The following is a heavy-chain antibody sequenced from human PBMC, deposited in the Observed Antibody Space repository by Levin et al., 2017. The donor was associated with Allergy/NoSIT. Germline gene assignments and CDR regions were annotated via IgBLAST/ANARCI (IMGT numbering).Heavy chain of an antibody. CDR1: GYRFTDFY. Sequence: EASVKVSCKSSGYRFTDFYVHWLRQAPGLGLEWMGLINPDSGGIKYAQKFQGRVTITRDTSIRTAYMELTRLRSDDTAVYYCARSLVGDTFDFWGQGTLVTVSS. J-gene: IGHJ4*01. V-gene: IGHV1-2*02. CDR2: INPDSGGI. CDR3: ARSLVGDTFDF. D-gene: IGHD1-26*01.